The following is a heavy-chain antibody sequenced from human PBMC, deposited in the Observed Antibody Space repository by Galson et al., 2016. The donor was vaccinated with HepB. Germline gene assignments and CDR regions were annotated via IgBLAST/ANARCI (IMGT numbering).Heavy chain of an antibody. J-gene: IGHJ6*02. V-gene: IGHV3-66*01. CDR2: INSGGST. Sequence: SLRLSCAASGFIVSSNYINWVRQAPGKGLEWVSLINSGGSTYYADSVKGRFTSSRDNSKNTVYLQMNSLRVEDTAVYYCARDRQYSSSWPRRTYYYAMDVWGQGTTVTVSS. CDR3: ARDRQYSSSWPRRTYYYAMDV. CDR1: GFIVSSNY. D-gene: IGHD6-13*01.